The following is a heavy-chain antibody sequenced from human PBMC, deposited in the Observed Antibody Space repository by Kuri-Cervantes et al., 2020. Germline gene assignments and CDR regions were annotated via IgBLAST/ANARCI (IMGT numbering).Heavy chain of an antibody. V-gene: IGHV3-23*01. Sequence: GGSLRLSCAASGFTFSSYAMSWVRQAPGKGLEWVSAISGSGGSTYYADSVKGRFTISRDNSKNTLYLQMNSLRAEDTAVYYCANIVVAYQDKYFDYWGQGTLVTVSS. J-gene: IGHJ4*02. CDR1: GFTFSSYA. CDR3: ANIVVAYQDKYFDY. CDR2: ISGSGGST. D-gene: IGHD2-21*01.